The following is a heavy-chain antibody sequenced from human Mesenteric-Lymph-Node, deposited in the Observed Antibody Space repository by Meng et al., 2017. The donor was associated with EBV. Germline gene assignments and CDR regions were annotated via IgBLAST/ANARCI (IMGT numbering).Heavy chain of an antibody. V-gene: IGHV4-34*02. J-gene: IGHJ5*02. CDR2: VEHRGST. CDR3: ARAQWRRGYGLFLTKGDSFDP. D-gene: IGHD3-22*01. Sequence: QGKLPQWGQGLLRPSETLPLACAVDGGSLSGYYWHWIRQRPGKGLEWIGEVEHRGSTKYNPSLKSRVTISLDTSKNQFSLKLTSVTAADTAVYYCARAQWRRGYGLFLTKGDSFDPWGQGTLVTVS. CDR1: GGSLSGYY.